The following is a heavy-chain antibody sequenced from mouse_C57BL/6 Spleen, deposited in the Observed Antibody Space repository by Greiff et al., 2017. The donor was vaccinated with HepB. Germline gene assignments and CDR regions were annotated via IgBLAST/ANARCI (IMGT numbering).Heavy chain of an antibody. CDR3: ARRLRSPYWYFDV. Sequence: QVHVKQPGAELVMPGASVKLSCKASGYTFTSYWMHWVKQRPGQGLEWIGEIDPSDSYTNYNQKFKGKSTLTVDKSSSTAYMQLSSLTSEDSAVYYCARRLRSPYWYFDVWGTGTTVTVSS. V-gene: IGHV1-69*01. CDR1: GYTFTSYW. J-gene: IGHJ1*03. CDR2: IDPSDSYT. D-gene: IGHD1-1*01.